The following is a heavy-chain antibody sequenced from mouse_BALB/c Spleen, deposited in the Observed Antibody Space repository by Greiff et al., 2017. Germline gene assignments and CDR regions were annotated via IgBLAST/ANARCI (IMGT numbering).Heavy chain of an antibody. V-gene: IGHV3-2*02. CDR1: GYSITSDYA. D-gene: IGHD1-1*01. CDR2: ISYSGST. J-gene: IGHJ3*01. Sequence: EVKLMESGPGLVKPSQSLSLTCTVTGYSITSDYAWNWIRQFPGNKLEWMGYISYSGSTSYNPSLKSRISITRDTSKNQFFLQLNSVTTEDTATYYCARPYYYGSSYGFAYWGQGTLVTVSA. CDR3: ARPYYYGSSYGFAY.